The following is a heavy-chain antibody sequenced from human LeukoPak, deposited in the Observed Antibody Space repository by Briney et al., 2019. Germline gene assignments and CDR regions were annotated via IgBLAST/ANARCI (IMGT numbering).Heavy chain of an antibody. CDR2: IYYSGDT. Sequence: SETLSLTCNVSGGSISSNYWSWTRQPPGKGLEWIGYIYYSGDTNYNPSLKSRVTISIDTSKNQFSLKLSSVTAADTAVYFCARPGGRQPGPDGFDIWGQGTMVTVSS. J-gene: IGHJ3*02. CDR3: ARPGGRQPGPDGFDI. D-gene: IGHD3-16*01. V-gene: IGHV4-59*08. CDR1: GGSISSNY.